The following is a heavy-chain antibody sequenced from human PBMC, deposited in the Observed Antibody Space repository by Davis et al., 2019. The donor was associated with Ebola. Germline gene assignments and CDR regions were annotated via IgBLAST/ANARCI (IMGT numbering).Heavy chain of an antibody. Sequence: GGSLRLSCAASGFTFSSYGMHWVRQAPGKGLEWVAVISYDGSNKYYADSVKGRFTISRDNSKNTLYLQMNSLRAEDTAVYYCARETAYDFWSGYPYGMDVWGQGTTVTVSS. CDR3: ARETAYDFWSGYPYGMDV. V-gene: IGHV3-33*05. J-gene: IGHJ6*02. D-gene: IGHD3-3*01. CDR2: ISYDGSNK. CDR1: GFTFSSYG.